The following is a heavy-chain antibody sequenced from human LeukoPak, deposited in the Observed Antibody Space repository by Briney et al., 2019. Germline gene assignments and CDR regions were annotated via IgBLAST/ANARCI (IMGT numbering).Heavy chain of an antibody. CDR1: GFTFSSYS. J-gene: IGHJ4*02. CDR3: SIGDFDY. CDR2: ISSSSSTI. V-gene: IGHV3-48*02. Sequence: GGSLRLSCAASGFTFSSYSMNWVRQAPGKGLEWVSDISSSSSTIYYADSAKGRFTISRDNAKNSLYLQMNSLRDEDTAVYYCSIGDFDYWGQGTLVTVCS.